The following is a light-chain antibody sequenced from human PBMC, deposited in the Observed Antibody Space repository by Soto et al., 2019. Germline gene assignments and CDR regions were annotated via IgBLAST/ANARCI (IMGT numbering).Light chain of an antibody. CDR2: DAS. J-gene: IGKJ2*01. CDR1: QSVGTF. Sequence: EIVLTQSPATLSLSPGERATLSCRASQSVGTFLAWYQQKPGQAPRLLIYDASNRATGIPARFSGTGSGTDFALTISSVEPEDCEVYYCQHRTNWPRTFGQGTKLDIK. V-gene: IGKV3-11*01. CDR3: QHRTNWPRT.